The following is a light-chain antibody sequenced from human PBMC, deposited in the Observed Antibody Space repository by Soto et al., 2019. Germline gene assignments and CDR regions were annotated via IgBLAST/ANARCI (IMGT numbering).Light chain of an antibody. Sequence: QSVVTQEPSLTVSPGGTVTLTCASSTGAVTSGNYPSWFQQKPGQTPRTLIYTTNNRHSWTPARFSGSLLGGKAALTLSGVQPEDEDEYYCLLYYGGAHLVFGGGTQLTVL. CDR3: LLYYGGAHLV. CDR1: TGAVTSGNY. J-gene: IGLJ3*02. CDR2: TTN. V-gene: IGLV7-43*01.